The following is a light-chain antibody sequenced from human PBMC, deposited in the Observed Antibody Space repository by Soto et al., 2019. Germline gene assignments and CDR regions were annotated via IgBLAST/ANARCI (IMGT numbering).Light chain of an antibody. V-gene: IGKV1-8*01. CDR3: QQSYSTPLT. CDR1: QGISSY. Sequence: AIRMTHSPSSLSAATGDRVTITCRASQGISSYLACYQQKPGKAPKLLIYAASTLQSGVPSRFSGSGSGTDFTLTISSLQPEDFATYYCQQSYSTPLTCGGGTKVEI. J-gene: IGKJ4*02. CDR2: AAS.